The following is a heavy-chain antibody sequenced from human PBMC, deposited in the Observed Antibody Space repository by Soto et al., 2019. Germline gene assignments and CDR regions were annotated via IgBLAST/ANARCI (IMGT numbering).Heavy chain of an antibody. Sequence: PGESLKISCKGSGYSFTSYWISWVRQMPVKGLEWMGRIDPSDSYTNYSPSFQGHVTISADKSISTAYLQWSSLKASDTAMYYCARPIYSNYVGTIEYGMDVWGQGTTVTVSS. V-gene: IGHV5-10-1*01. CDR3: ARPIYSNYVGTIEYGMDV. J-gene: IGHJ6*02. CDR2: IDPSDSYT. D-gene: IGHD4-4*01. CDR1: GYSFTSYW.